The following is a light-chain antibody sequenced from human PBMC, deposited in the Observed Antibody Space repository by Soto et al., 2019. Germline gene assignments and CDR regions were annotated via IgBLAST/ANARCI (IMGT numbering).Light chain of an antibody. V-gene: IGKV3-15*01. J-gene: IGKJ4*01. Sequence: EIVMTQSPATLSVSPGERVSLSCRASQSIYEKLAWYQQKPGQPPRLLIYGVSTRATGVPARFSGSGSETDFSLTISSLQIEDFALYYCQQSNNWPPLTFGGGTKVDI. CDR1: QSIYEK. CDR3: QQSNNWPPLT. CDR2: GVS.